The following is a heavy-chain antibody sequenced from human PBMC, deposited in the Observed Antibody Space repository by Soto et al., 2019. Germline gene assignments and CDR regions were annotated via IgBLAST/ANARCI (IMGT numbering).Heavy chain of an antibody. D-gene: IGHD1-1*01. V-gene: IGHV4-30-2*01. Sequence: PSHTLSHTCSVSDGSISSGGYSWNCIRQPPGKGLEWIGYIYHSGSTLYNPSLKSRVTISVDKSKNQFSLKLSSVTAADTAVYYCARDQLEGNWFDPWGQGTLVTVSS. CDR1: DGSISSGGYS. J-gene: IGHJ5*02. CDR2: IYHSGST. CDR3: ARDQLEGNWFDP.